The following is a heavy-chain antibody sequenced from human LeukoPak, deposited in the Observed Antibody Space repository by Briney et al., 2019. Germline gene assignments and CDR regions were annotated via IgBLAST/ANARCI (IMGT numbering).Heavy chain of an antibody. D-gene: IGHD3-10*01. CDR3: AREDGYYYGSGSYYYYYYMDV. CDR1: GFTFSSYA. Sequence: GGSLRLSCAASGFTFSSYAMHWVRQAPGKGLEWVAVISYDGSNKYYADSVKGRFTISRDNSKNTLYLQMNSLRAEDTAVYYCAREDGYYYGSGSYYYYYYMDVWGKGTTVTVSS. CDR2: ISYDGSNK. J-gene: IGHJ6*03. V-gene: IGHV3-30*04.